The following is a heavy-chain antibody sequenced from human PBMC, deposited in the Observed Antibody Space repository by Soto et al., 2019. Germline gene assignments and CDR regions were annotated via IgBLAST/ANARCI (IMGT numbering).Heavy chain of an antibody. CDR1: GYTFANYW. D-gene: IGHD6-13*01. V-gene: IGHV5-51*01. CDR3: AMYSSRVDY. CDR2: IYPGDSDT. J-gene: IGHJ4*01. Sequence: PGESLKISCESSGYTFANYWIGWVRQVPGKGLECMGIIYPGDSDTRYSPSFQGQVTISADKSISTAYLQWTSLKASDTAMYYCAMYSSRVDYWGHGTKVTVSS.